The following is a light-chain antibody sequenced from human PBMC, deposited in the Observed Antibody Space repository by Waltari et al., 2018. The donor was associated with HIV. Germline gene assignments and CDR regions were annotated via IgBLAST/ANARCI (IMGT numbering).Light chain of an antibody. J-gene: IGKJ4*02. CDR1: QTVNTKF. V-gene: IGKV3-20*01. CDR2: GSS. Sequence: NVLTQSPGTLSVSPGETVTLSCRTSQTVNTKFLGWYQSKSGQAPTLLFYGSSSRASDIPDRFGATGADTGSGTDFTLTINKLEPEDFAIYFCLLDGDSPRCTFGPGTKVE. CDR3: LLDGDSPRCT.